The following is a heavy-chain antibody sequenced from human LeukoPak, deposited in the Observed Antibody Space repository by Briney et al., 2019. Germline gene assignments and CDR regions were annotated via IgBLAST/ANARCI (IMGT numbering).Heavy chain of an antibody. CDR3: AKDRIGRNYYYMDV. CDR1: GFTFDDYA. Sequence: QPGGSLRLSCAASGFTFDDYAMHWVRQAPGKGLEWVSLISWDGGSTYYADSVKGRFTISRDNSKNFLYLQMNSLRAEDTALYYCAKDRIGRNYYYMDVWGKGTTVTVSS. J-gene: IGHJ6*03. CDR2: ISWDGGST. V-gene: IGHV3-43D*03. D-gene: IGHD1-1*01.